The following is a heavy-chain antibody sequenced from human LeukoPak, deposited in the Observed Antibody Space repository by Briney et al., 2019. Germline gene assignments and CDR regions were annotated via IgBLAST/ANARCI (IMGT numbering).Heavy chain of an antibody. V-gene: IGHV3-7*01. CDR1: GFSFSSYW. CDR3: ATDRKVGTWDPRVDY. CDR2: IRQDGSDK. D-gene: IGHD4-23*01. J-gene: IGHJ4*02. Sequence: GGSLRLFCAASGFSFSSYWMMWVRQAPGKGLEWVANIRQDGSDKNYVDSVKGRFTISRDNAKISLYLQMNRVRVEETAVYYCATDRKVGTWDPRVDYWGQGTLVTVSS.